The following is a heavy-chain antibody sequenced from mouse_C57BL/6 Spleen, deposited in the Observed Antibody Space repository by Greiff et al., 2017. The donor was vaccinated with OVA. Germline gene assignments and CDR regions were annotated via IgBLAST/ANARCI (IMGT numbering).Heavy chain of an antibody. J-gene: IGHJ3*01. CDR2: ISDGGSYT. CDR1: GFTFSSYA. Sequence: EVKVVESGGGLVKPGGSLKLSCAASGFTFSSYAMSWVRQTPEKRLEWVATISDGGSYTYYPDNVKGRFTISRDNAKNTLYLQMSHLKSEDTAMYYCARDRGMVTTRFAYWGQGTLVTVSA. V-gene: IGHV5-4*01. CDR3: ARDRGMVTTRFAY. D-gene: IGHD2-2*01.